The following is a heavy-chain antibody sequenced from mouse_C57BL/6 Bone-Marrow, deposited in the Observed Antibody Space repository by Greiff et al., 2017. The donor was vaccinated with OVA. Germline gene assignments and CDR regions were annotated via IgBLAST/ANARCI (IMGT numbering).Heavy chain of an antibody. CDR2: IYPRSGNT. CDR1: GYTFTSYG. J-gene: IGHJ4*01. V-gene: IGHV1-81*01. CDR3: ARQGIVTTYYAMDY. D-gene: IGHD2-5*01. Sequence: QVQLKQSGAELARPGASVKLSCKASGYTFTSYGISWVKQRTGQGLEWIGEIYPRSGNTYYNEKFKGKATLTADKSSSTAYMELRSLTSEDSAVYFCARQGIVTTYYAMDYWGQGTSVTVSS.